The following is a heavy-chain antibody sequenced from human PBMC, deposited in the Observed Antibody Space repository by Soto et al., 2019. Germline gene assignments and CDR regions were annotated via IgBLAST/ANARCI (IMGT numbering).Heavy chain of an antibody. Sequence: ASVKVSCKASGYTFISNGISWVRQAPGQGLEWMGWISAYSGNTNYAEKLQGRVTMTTDTSTSTAYMELRSLRSDDTAVYYCARDKCRSFDYWGQGTPVTVSS. V-gene: IGHV1-18*01. J-gene: IGHJ4*02. CDR2: ISAYSGNT. CDR1: GYTFISNG. CDR3: ARDKCRSFDY.